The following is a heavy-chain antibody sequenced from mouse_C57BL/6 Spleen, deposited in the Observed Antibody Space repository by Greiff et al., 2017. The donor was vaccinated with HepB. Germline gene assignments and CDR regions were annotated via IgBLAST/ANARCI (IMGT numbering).Heavy chain of an antibody. V-gene: IGHV1-53*01. J-gene: IGHJ4*01. Sequence: VQLQQSGTELVKPGASVKLSCKASGYTFTSYWMHWVKQRPGQGLEWIGNINPSNGGTNYNEKFKSKATLTVDKSSSTAYMQLSSLTSEDSAVYYCARWRSYYSNYSYAMDYWGQGTSVTVSS. CDR3: ARWRSYYSNYSYAMDY. CDR2: INPSNGGT. CDR1: GYTFTSYW. D-gene: IGHD2-5*01.